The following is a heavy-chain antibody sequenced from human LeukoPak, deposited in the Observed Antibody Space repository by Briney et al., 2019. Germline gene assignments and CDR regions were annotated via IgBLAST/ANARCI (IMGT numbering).Heavy chain of an antibody. CDR1: GGSIRGYY. D-gene: IGHD5-18*01. V-gene: IGHV4-4*07. J-gene: IGHJ2*01. CDR2: ISTSGRT. Sequence: PSETLSLTCTVSGGSIRGYYWSWIRQPAGKGLEWIGRISTSGRTNFNPTLKSRVTISIDTSKNQFSLKLSSVTAADTAVYYCARDVGGYRYGYRPTELYWYFDLWGRGTLVTVSS. CDR3: ARDVGGYRYGYRPTELYWYFDL.